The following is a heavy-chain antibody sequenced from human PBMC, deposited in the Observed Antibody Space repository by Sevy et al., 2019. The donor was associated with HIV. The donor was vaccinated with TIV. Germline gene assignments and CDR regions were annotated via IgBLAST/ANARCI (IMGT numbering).Heavy chain of an antibody. Sequence: GGSLRLSCAASGFTFSSYGMHWVRQAPGKGLEWVAVIWYDGSNKYYADSVKGRFTISRDNSKNTLYLQMNSLRAEDTAVYYCARDGTTTSVHAFDIWGQGTMVTVSS. CDR3: ARDGTTTSVHAFDI. J-gene: IGHJ3*02. D-gene: IGHD4-17*01. V-gene: IGHV3-33*01. CDR2: IWYDGSNK. CDR1: GFTFSSYG.